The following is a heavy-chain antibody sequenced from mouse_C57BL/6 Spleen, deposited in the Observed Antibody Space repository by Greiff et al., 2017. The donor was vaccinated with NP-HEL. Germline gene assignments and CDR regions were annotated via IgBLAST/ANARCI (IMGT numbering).Heavy chain of an antibody. CDR3: AGGYDENFDY. CDR2: ISSGGSYT. Sequence: EVMLVESGGDLVKPGGSLKLSCAASGFTFSSYGMSWVRQTPDQRLEWVATISSGGSYTYYPDRVKGRFTISRDNAKNPLYLQMSSLKAEDTAMYYCAGGYDENFDYWGQGTTLTVSS. V-gene: IGHV5-6*01. CDR1: GFTFSSYG. J-gene: IGHJ2*01. D-gene: IGHD2-2*01.